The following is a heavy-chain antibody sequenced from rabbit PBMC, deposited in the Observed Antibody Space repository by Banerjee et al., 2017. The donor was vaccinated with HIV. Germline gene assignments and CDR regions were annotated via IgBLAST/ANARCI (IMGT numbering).Heavy chain of an antibody. J-gene: IGHJ4*01. CDR1: GFTISSGYD. D-gene: IGHD8-1*01. CDR3: ARNTVAASGYLNL. CDR2: IYAGSSGST. V-gene: IGHV1S45*01. Sequence: QEQLVESGGGLVQPEGSLTLTCTASGFTISSGYDMCWVRQAPGKGLEWIACIYAGSSGSTYYASWAKGRFTISKTSSTTVTLQMTSLTAADTATYFCARNTVAASGYLNLWGPGTLVTVS.